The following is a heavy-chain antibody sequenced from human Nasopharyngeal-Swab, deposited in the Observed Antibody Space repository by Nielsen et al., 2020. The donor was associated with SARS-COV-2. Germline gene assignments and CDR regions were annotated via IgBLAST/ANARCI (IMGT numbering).Heavy chain of an antibody. V-gene: IGHV3-7*01. J-gene: IGHJ4*02. CDR2: IQTDGTEQ. CDR1: GLKFSPFW. CDR3: ARENHGVFDN. Sequence: GESLKISCAACGLKFSPFWMTWIRQAPGKGLEWVATIQTDGTEQYSVDSVKGRFTISRDNGKNSLYLQMNSMRVEDTAVYYCARENHGVFDNWGQGTLVTVSS.